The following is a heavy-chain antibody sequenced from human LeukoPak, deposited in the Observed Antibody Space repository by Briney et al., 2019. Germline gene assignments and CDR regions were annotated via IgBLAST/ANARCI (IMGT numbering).Heavy chain of an antibody. J-gene: IGHJ4*02. CDR1: GYTFTSYD. CDR2: IIPILGIA. V-gene: IGHV1-69*04. D-gene: IGHD3-22*01. CDR3: ARGYYYDSSGYNDY. Sequence: SVKVSCKASGYTFTSYDINWVRQATGQGLEWMGRIIPILGIANYAQKFQGRVTITADKSTSTACMELSSLRSEDTAVYYCARGYYYDSSGYNDYWGQGTLVTVSS.